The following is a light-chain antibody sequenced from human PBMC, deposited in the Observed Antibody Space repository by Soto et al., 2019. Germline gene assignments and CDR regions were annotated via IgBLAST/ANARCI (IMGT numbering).Light chain of an antibody. Sequence: QLVLTQSPSASASLGASVKLTCTLSSGHSSYAIAWHQQQPEKDPRYLMKLNSDGSHSKGDGIPDRFSGSSSGAERYLTISSLQSEDEADYYCQTWGTGIQVFGGGTK. CDR2: LNSDGSH. CDR1: SGHSSYA. V-gene: IGLV4-69*01. CDR3: QTWGTGIQV. J-gene: IGLJ2*01.